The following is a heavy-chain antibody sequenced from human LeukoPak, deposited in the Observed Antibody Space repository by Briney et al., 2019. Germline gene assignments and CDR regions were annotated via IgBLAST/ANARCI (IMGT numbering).Heavy chain of an antibody. J-gene: IGHJ3*02. D-gene: IGHD3-22*01. CDR1: GYTFTSYD. CDR2: MNPNSGNT. CDR3: ARGLNYYDSIGYYESPYAFDI. V-gene: IGHV1-8*03. Sequence: ASVKVSCKASGYTFTSYDINWVRQATGQGLEWMRWMNPNSGNTDYAQKFQGRVTITRNTSISTAYMELGSLRSEDTAVYYCARGLNYYDSIGYYESPYAFDISGLGTMVTVSS.